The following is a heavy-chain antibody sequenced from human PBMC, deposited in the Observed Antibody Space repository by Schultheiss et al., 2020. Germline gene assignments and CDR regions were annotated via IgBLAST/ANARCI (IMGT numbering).Heavy chain of an antibody. V-gene: IGHV3-30*18. J-gene: IGHJ4*02. Sequence: GGSLRLSCAASGFTFSSFGMHWVRQAPGKGLEWVAGISYDGINKYYADSVKGRFTISRDNSKNTLYLQMNSLRAEDTAVYYCAKDRGASGTYYFDYWGQGTLVTVSS. CDR2: ISYDGINK. D-gene: IGHD1-26*01. CDR3: AKDRGASGTYYFDY. CDR1: GFTFSSFG.